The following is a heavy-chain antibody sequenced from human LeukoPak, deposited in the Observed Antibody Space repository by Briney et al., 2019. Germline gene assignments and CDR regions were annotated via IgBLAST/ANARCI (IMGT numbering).Heavy chain of an antibody. CDR3: ARGRYSGSWYPY. J-gene: IGHJ4*02. Sequence: PSETLSLTCAVYGGSFSGYYWSWIRQPPGKGLEWIGEINHSGSTNYNPSLKSRVTISVDTSKNQFSLKLSSVTAADTAVYYCARGRYSGSWYPYWGQGTLVTVSS. CDR2: INHSGST. V-gene: IGHV4-34*01. CDR1: GGSFSGYY. D-gene: IGHD6-13*01.